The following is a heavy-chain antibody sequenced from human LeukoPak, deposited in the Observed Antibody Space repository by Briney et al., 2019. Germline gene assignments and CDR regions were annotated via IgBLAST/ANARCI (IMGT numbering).Heavy chain of an antibody. J-gene: IGHJ4*02. CDR1: GYTFTSYD. V-gene: IGHV1-8*01. CDR2: MNPNSGNT. D-gene: IGHD1-26*01. Sequence: ASVKGSCKASGYTFTSYDINWVRQATGHELEWMGWMNPNSGNTGYAQKFQGRVTMTRNTSISTAYMELSSLRPEDTAVYYCASSSGSYDYWGQGTLVTVSS. CDR3: ASSSGSYDY.